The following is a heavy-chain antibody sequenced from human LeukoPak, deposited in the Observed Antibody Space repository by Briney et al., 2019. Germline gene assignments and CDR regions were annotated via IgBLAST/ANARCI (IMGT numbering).Heavy chain of an antibody. CDR1: SGSISSYY. CDR2: IYYTGSS. J-gene: IGHJ4*02. Sequence: SETLSLTCTVSSGSISSYYWSWIRQPPGKGLEWIGYIYYTGSSNYNPSLKSRVTMSVDTSKNQFSLTLRSVTAADTAVYYCARGTVTTGYFDCWGQGTLVTVSS. V-gene: IGHV4-59*01. CDR3: ARGTVTTGYFDC. D-gene: IGHD4-17*01.